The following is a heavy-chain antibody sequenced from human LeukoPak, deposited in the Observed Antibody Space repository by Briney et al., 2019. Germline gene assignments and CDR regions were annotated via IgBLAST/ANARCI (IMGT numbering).Heavy chain of an antibody. Sequence: SQTLSLTCAISGDRVSSNDAAWNWIRQSPSRGLEWLGRTYYRSKWSYDYAASMKGRITINPDTSKNQFSLQLNSVTPEDTAVYYCARENTMVRGVINPLDYWGQGTLVTVSS. CDR2: TYYRSKWSY. J-gene: IGHJ4*02. CDR3: ARENTMVRGVINPLDY. V-gene: IGHV6-1*01. D-gene: IGHD3-10*01. CDR1: GDRVSSNDAA.